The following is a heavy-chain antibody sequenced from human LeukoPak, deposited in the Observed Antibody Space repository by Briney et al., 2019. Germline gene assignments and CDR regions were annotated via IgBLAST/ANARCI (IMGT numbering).Heavy chain of an antibody. Sequence: PGGSLRLSCAVSGFSVNSFGMSWVRQAPGKGLVWISAISINGETTWYADSVKGRFIISRDNSKNALYLQLSSLRVEDTAVYYCAQGFSSGWYPNWGQGSLVSVSS. CDR1: GFSVNSFG. J-gene: IGHJ4*02. V-gene: IGHV3-23*01. CDR3: AQGFSSGWYPN. CDR2: ISINGETT. D-gene: IGHD6-19*01.